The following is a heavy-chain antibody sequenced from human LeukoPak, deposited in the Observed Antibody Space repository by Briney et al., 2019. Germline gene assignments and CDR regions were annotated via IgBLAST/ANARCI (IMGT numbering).Heavy chain of an antibody. D-gene: IGHD3-10*01. CDR3: ASPRFGEAMEYFVT. J-gene: IGHJ4*02. CDR1: GGTFSSYA. CDR2: IIPIFSTA. V-gene: IGHV1-69*13. Sequence: ASVKVSCKASGGTFSSYAISWVRQAPGQGLEWMGGIIPIFSTANYPQRFQGRVTITADESTSTAYMELRSLTSEDTAVYYCASPRFGEAMEYFVTWGQGTLVTVSS.